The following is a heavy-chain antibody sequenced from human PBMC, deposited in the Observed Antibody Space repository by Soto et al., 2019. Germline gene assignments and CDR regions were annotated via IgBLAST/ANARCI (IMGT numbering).Heavy chain of an antibody. D-gene: IGHD3-16*01. V-gene: IGHV3-23*01. CDR2: ISRSGDIT. J-gene: IGHJ6*02. CDR1: GSYFSAYA. Sequence: EVQLSESGGGLVQIGGSLRLSCAASGSYFSAYAMNWVRQAPGKGLEWVSAISRSGDITYYADSVTGRFSISRDNSKNTLYLQMNSLRAEDTAVYYCAKGGFWVHYGMDVWAKGPRSPSP. CDR3: AKGGFWVHYGMDV.